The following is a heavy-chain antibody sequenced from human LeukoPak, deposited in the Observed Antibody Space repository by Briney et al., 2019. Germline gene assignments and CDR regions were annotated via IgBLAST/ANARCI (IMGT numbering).Heavy chain of an antibody. CDR2: ISSTGDT. Sequence: GGSLRLSCAASGFTFSNYGMYWVRQGIGKGLEWVSAISSTGDTYYPGSVKGRFTISRENARSSMYLQMNSLRVGDTAVYYCARATGFGGNNWFDPWGQGTLVTVSS. V-gene: IGHV3-13*01. CDR1: GFTFSNYG. J-gene: IGHJ5*02. CDR3: ARATGFGGNNWFDP. D-gene: IGHD3-10*01.